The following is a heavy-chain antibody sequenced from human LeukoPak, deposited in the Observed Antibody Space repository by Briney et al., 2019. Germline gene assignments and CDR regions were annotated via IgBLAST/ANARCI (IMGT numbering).Heavy chain of an antibody. CDR3: ARGNPEWGYYYGMDV. CDR1: GDSISSYN. V-gene: IGHV4-59*01. Sequence: SETLSLTCTVSGDSISSYNWNWMPQPPGEGLVWIGYVYNSESTNDNASLKSLITISVDTSKNQDSLKLSSVTAADTAMYYCARGNPEWGYYYGMDVWGQGTTVTVSS. J-gene: IGHJ6*01. D-gene: IGHD1-14*01. CDR2: VYNSEST.